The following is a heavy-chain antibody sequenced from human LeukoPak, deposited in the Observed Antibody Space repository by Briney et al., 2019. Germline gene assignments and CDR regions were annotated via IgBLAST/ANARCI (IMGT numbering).Heavy chain of an antibody. D-gene: IGHD2-21*02. Sequence: GGSLRLSCVASGFTFTNYWMNWVRQAPGKGLEWVSSIKQDGSQKSYVDSVKGRFTISRDNAKNSLSLQMDSLRAEDTAVYYCARDRNEVMVTTSSFEYWGQGTLVTVSS. CDR1: GFTFTNYW. V-gene: IGHV3-7*01. CDR2: IKQDGSQK. CDR3: ARDRNEVMVTTSSFEY. J-gene: IGHJ4*02.